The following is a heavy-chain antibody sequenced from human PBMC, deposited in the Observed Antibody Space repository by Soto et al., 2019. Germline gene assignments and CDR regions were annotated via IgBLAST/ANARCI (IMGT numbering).Heavy chain of an antibody. J-gene: IGHJ6*02. D-gene: IGHD3-10*01. Sequence: GXSVKVSCKASVYTFTSYGISWVRQAPGQGLEWMGWISAYNGNTNYAQKLQGRVTMTTDTSTSTAYMELTSLRPDDTALYYCARITRGRDHYYGMDVWGQGTTVTVSS. CDR2: ISAYNGNT. CDR3: ARITRGRDHYYGMDV. CDR1: VYTFTSYG. V-gene: IGHV1-18*01.